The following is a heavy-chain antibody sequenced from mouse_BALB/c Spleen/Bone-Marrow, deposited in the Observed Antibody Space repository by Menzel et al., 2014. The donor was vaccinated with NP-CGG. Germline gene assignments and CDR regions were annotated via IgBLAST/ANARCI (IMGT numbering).Heavy chain of an antibody. CDR3: ARNPHYYAMDY. Sequence: VQLQQSGPELVKPGASVKISCKTSGYTFSYSWMNWVRQRPGQGLEWIGRIYPEDGDTNYNGRFKGKATLTADKSSNTTYIQLSSLTSVDSAVYFFARNPHYYAMDYWGQGTSVTVPS. J-gene: IGHJ4*01. V-gene: IGHV1-82*01. CDR2: IYPEDGDT. CDR1: GYTFSYSW.